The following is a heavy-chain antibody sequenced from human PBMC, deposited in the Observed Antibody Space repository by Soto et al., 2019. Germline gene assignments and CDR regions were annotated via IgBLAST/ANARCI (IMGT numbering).Heavy chain of an antibody. J-gene: IGHJ3*02. D-gene: IGHD3-9*01. CDR2: ISYDGSNK. V-gene: IGHV3-30*18. CDR3: AKDVVILRYFDLDAFDI. CDR1: GFTFSSYG. Sequence: PGGSLRLSCAASGFTFSSYGMHWVPQAPGKGLEWVAVISYDGSNKYYADSVKGRFTISRDNSKNTLYLQMNSLRAEDTAVYYCAKDVVILRYFDLDAFDIWGQGTMVTVSS.